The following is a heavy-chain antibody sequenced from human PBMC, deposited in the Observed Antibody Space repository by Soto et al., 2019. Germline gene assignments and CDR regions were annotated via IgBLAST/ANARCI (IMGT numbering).Heavy chain of an antibody. D-gene: IGHD3-10*01. CDR3: AKGPLWFGELLVRIH. CDR2: INGGGADT. J-gene: IGHJ4*02. CDR1: GFTFRSYA. V-gene: IGHV3-23*01. Sequence: PGGSLRLSCAASGFTFRSYAMAWVRQAPGKGLEWVSTINGGGADTYYADSVKGRFTISRDNSKNTLYLQMNSLRAEDTAIYFCAKGPLWFGELLVRIHWGQGTLVTVSS.